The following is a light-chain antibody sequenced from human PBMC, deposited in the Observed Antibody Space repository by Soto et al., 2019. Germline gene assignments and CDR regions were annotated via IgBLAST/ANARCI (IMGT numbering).Light chain of an antibody. CDR3: QQYGRSPPFT. CDR2: GAS. CDR1: QSVSSSY. V-gene: IGKV3-20*01. Sequence: EIVLTQSPGTLSLSPGERATLSCRASQSVSSSYLAWYQQKPGQAPRLLIYGASRRATGIPDRFSGSGYGNNFARTSSRLEPEDLVVYYCQQYGRSPPFTFGHGTKVDIK. J-gene: IGKJ3*01.